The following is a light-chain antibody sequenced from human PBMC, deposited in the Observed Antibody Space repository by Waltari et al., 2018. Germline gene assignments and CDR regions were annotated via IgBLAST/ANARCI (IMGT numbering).Light chain of an antibody. CDR1: QNIKIW. Sequence: IPMTQSPSPLSSPVGERVTITCRASQNIKIWLTWYQQKPGKAPNRLIYKASSLQSGVPSRFSGSGSGTEFALTINSLQPDDFATYYCQQYDTYPWTFGHGTKVEIK. CDR3: QQYDTYPWT. CDR2: KAS. J-gene: IGKJ1*01. V-gene: IGKV1-5*03.